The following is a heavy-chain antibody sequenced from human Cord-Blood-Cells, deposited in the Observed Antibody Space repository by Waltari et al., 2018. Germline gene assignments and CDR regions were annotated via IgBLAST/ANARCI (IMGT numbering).Heavy chain of an antibody. Sequence: QVQLVQSGAEVKKPGASVKVSCKASGYTFTGYYMHWVRQAPGQGLEWMGWINPNRGGTNYAQKFQGRVTMTRDTSISTAYMELSRLRSDDTAVYYCARDSGSTDAFDIWGQGTMVTVSS. V-gene: IGHV1-2*02. CDR2: INPNRGGT. J-gene: IGHJ3*02. CDR3: ARDSGSTDAFDI. CDR1: GYTFTGYY. D-gene: IGHD3-10*01.